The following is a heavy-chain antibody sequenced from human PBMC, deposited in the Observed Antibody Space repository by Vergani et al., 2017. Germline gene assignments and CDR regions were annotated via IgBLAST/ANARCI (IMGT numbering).Heavy chain of an antibody. CDR3: ARLYGRDSSGSKYFDY. Sequence: EVQLVQSGAEVKTPGASLKISCPISGYSFTNYWIGWVRQLPGKGLEWMGIIHPADSDTRYSPSFQGQVTISVDKSISNAYLQRSSLRASDSAMYYCARLYGRDSSGSKYFDYWGQGTLVTVSS. D-gene: IGHD3-22*01. V-gene: IGHV5-51*01. CDR1: GYSFTNYW. CDR2: IHPADSDT. J-gene: IGHJ4*02.